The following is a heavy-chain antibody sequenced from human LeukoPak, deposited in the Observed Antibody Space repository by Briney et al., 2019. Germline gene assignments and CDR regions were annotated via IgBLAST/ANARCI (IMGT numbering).Heavy chain of an antibody. V-gene: IGHV4-30-2*01. CDR2: IYHSGST. CDR1: GGSISSGGYS. CDR3: ARDNGGARWLVD. Sequence: SETLSLTCAVSGGSISSGGYSWSWIRQPPGKGLEWIGYIYHSGSTYYNPSLKSRVTISVDTSKKQFSLKLTSVTAADTAVYYCARDNGGARWLVDWGQGTLVTVSS. J-gene: IGHJ4*02. D-gene: IGHD2-21*01.